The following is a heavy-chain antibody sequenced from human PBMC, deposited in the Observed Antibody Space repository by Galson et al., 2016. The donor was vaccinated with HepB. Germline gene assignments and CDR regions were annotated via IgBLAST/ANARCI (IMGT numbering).Heavy chain of an antibody. V-gene: IGHV1-69*13. Sequence: SVKVSCKASGGTFSNFGISWVRQAPGQGLEWMGGFLPIFGAANYAQNFQGRVTITADESTSTAYMEVTSLRSEDTAVYYCARSPLKDGSGSYMGGLFGLWGQGTLVTVSS. D-gene: IGHD3-10*01. CDR3: ARSPLKDGSGSYMGGLFGL. CDR2: FLPIFGAA. CDR1: GGTFSNFG. J-gene: IGHJ4*02.